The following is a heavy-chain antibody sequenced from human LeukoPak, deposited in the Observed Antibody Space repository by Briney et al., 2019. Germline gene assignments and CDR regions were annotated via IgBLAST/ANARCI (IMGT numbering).Heavy chain of an antibody. CDR2: IIPIFGTA. CDR1: GGTFSSYA. Sequence: SVKVSCKASGGTFSSYAISWVRQAPGQGLGWMGGIIPIFGTANYAQKFQGRVTITTDESTSTAYMELSSLRSEDTAVYYCARDIGSGSYHFDYWGQGTLVTVSS. J-gene: IGHJ4*02. CDR3: ARDIGSGSYHFDY. D-gene: IGHD3-10*01. V-gene: IGHV1-69*05.